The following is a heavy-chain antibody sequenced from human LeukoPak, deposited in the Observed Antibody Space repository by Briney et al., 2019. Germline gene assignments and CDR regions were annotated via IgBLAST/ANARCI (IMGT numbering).Heavy chain of an antibody. V-gene: IGHV3-15*01. CDR1: GFTFSNAW. CDR3: TATTGYSSSWYGPFFDY. CDR2: IKSKTDGGTT. Sequence: PGGSLRLSCAASGFTFSNAWMSWVRQAPGKGLEWVGRIKSKTDGGTTDYAAPVKGRFTISRDDSKNTLYLQMNSLKTEDTAVYYCTATTGYSSSWYGPFFDYWGQGTLVTVSS. D-gene: IGHD6-13*01. J-gene: IGHJ4*02.